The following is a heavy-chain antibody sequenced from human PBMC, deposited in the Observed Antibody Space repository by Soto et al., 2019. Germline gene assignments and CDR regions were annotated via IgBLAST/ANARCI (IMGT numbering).Heavy chain of an antibody. CDR2: SKSELSSFTT. V-gene: IGHV3-72*01. CDR3: ALNYYGLDV. Sequence: PGGSLRLSCAASGFRFNDFFMDWVGQAPGKGLEWVGRSKSELSSFTTDSAASVKGRFTISRHDSQSSLFLHMNSLKIEDTAVYYCALNYYGLDVLGHGTTVTVSS. CDR1: GFRFNDFF. J-gene: IGHJ6*02.